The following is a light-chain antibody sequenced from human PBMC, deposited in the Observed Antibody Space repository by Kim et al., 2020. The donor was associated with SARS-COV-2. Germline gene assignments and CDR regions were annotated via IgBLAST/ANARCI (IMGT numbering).Light chain of an antibody. Sequence: APGKTAMITCGGNNIGSKSVHWYQQKPGQAPVLVIYYDSDRPSGIPERFSGANSGNAATLTISRVEAGDEADYYCQVWDSSSDHPMFGGGTKVTVL. CDR2: YDS. CDR3: QVWDSSSDHPM. CDR1: NIGSKS. J-gene: IGLJ3*02. V-gene: IGLV3-21*04.